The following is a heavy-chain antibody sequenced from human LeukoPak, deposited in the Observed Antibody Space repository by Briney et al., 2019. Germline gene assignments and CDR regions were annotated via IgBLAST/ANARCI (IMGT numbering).Heavy chain of an antibody. CDR1: GGSISSGGYF. Sequence: SETLSLTCTVSGGSISSGGYFWTWIRQHPGKGLEWIGYIYNGGRTYYNPSLKNRITISLDASKDQFSLNVDSVTAADTAIYYCARDLTTAGYYWDWGQGTLVTVSS. CDR2: IYNGGRT. V-gene: IGHV4-31*03. CDR3: ARDLTTAGYYWD. D-gene: IGHD3-22*01. J-gene: IGHJ4*02.